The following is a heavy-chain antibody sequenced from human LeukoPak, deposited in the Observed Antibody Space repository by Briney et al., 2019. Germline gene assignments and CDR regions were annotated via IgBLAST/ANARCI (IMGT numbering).Heavy chain of an antibody. CDR1: GFTFNGYS. CDR3: ARDTLTMVRGLYR. CDR2: ISSSSSSI. J-gene: IGHJ5*02. D-gene: IGHD3-10*01. V-gene: IGHV3-48*02. Sequence: PGGSLRLSCTASGFTFNGYSMNWVRQAPGKGLEWVSYISSSSSSIYYADSVKGRFTISRDNAKNSLYLQMNSLRDEDTAVYYCARDTLTMVRGLYRWSQGTLVTVSS.